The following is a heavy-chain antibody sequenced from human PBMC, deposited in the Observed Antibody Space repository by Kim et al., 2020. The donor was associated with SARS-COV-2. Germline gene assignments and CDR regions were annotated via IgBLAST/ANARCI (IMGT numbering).Heavy chain of an antibody. V-gene: IGHV3-53*01. Sequence: AVSVKGRFTISRDNSKNTLYLQMNSLRAEDTAVYYCARAGSGGDLNWFDPWGQGTLVTVSS. J-gene: IGHJ5*02. CDR3: ARAGSGGDLNWFDP. D-gene: IGHD4-17*01.